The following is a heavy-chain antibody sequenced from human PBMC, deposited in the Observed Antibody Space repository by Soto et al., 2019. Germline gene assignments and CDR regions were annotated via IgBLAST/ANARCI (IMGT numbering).Heavy chain of an antibody. D-gene: IGHD5-12*01. CDR2: MNPNSGNT. J-gene: IGHJ5*02. V-gene: IGHV1-8*01. Sequence: QVQLVQSGAEVKKPGASVKVSCKASGYTFTSYDINWVRQATGQGLEWMGWMNPNSGNTGYAQKFQGRVTMTRSTTISTAYTELSSLRYEDTAVYYCARGRELATIRSGWFGPWGEGTLVTVSS. CDR3: ARGRELATIRSGWFGP. CDR1: GYTFTSYD.